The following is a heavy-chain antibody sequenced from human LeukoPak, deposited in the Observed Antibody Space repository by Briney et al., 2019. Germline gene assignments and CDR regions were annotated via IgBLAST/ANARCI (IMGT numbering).Heavy chain of an antibody. CDR1: GFSFSTCA. V-gene: IGHV3-33*01. CDR2: IWSDGTNE. Sequence: GGSLRLSCVASGFSFSTCAIHWVRQAPGKGLEWVAIIWSDGTNEKYANSVKGRFTISRDNFENTVYLQMNSLRAEDTAVYYCARDFTDFWSGYHPLHFDYWGQGTLVTVSS. J-gene: IGHJ4*02. CDR3: ARDFTDFWSGYHPLHFDY. D-gene: IGHD3-3*01.